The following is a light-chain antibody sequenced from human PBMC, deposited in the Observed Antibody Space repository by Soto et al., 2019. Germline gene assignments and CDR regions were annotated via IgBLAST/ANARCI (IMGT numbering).Light chain of an antibody. Sequence: DIQMTQSPPSLSASVAERVTIACRASQSIATYLNWYQQRPGQAPQLLISAASTLRSGVPSRSSGSGSGRDFTLTIDSLQTEDFASYYCQQSYTVPITFGQGTRLDFK. J-gene: IGKJ5*01. CDR2: AAS. CDR1: QSIATY. CDR3: QQSYTVPIT. V-gene: IGKV1-39*01.